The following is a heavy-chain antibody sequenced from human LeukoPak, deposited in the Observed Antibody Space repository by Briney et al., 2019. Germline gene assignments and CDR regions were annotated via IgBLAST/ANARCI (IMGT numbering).Heavy chain of an antibody. V-gene: IGHV4-59*11. Sequence: SETLSLTCTVSGGSINTHYYSWIRQPPRKGLEWIGYIFYSGSTNYNPSLKSRVTISISRSRSQFSLRLTSLTTADTAMYYCARGTSLVPHRSWGQGILVTVSS. J-gene: IGHJ4*02. D-gene: IGHD1-1*01. CDR2: IFYSGST. CDR3: ARGTSLVPHRS. CDR1: GGSINTHY.